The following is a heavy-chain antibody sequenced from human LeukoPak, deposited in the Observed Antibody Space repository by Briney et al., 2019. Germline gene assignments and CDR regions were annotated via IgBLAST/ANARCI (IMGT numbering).Heavy chain of an antibody. D-gene: IGHD3-22*01. V-gene: IGHV3-30*03. CDR1: GFTFSSYG. CDR3: ARVYDSSGYSPFDY. J-gene: IGHJ4*02. Sequence: PGRSLRLSCAASGFTFSSYGMHWVRQAPGKGLEWVAVISYDGSNKYYADSVKGRFTISRDNAKNSLYLQMNSLRAEDTAVYYCARVYDSSGYSPFDYWGQGTLVTVSS. CDR2: ISYDGSNK.